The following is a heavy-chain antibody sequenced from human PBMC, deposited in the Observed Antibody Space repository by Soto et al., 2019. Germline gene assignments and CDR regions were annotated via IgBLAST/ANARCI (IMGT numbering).Heavy chain of an antibody. J-gene: IGHJ4*02. V-gene: IGHV4-59*01. CDR2: IYYSGST. D-gene: IGHD2-21*02. Sequence: QVQLQESGPGLVKPSETLSLTCTVSGGSISSYYWSWIRQPPGKGLEWIGYIYYSGSTNYNPSLKSRVTISVDTSKNQFSLKLSSVTAADTAVYYCARGGTVVTRDWGQGTLVTVSS. CDR3: ARGGTVVTRD. CDR1: GGSISSYY.